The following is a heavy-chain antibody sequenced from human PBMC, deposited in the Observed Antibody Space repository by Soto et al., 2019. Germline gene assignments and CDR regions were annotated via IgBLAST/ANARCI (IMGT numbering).Heavy chain of an antibody. V-gene: IGHV3-11*01. D-gene: IGHD3-10*01. CDR2: ISSSGSTI. J-gene: IGHJ5*02. CDR1: GFTFSDYY. CDR3: AREYTMVRGVISGDNWFDP. Sequence: GGSLRLSCAASGFTFSDYYMSWIRQAPGKGLEWVSYISSSGSTIYYADSVKGRFTISRDNAKNSLYLQMNSLRAEDTAVYYCAREYTMVRGVISGDNWFDPWGQGTLVTVSS.